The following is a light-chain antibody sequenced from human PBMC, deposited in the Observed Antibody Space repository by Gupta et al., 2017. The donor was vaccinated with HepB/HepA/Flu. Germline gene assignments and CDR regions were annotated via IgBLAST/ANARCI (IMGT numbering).Light chain of an antibody. CDR2: RNH. V-gene: IGLV1-44*01. CDR1: SSNIGIDI. Sequence: QSGLTQPPSVSGAPGQRVAISCSGSSSNIGIDIVNWYQQFPGTAPRLLIYRNHQRPSGVPDRFSDSKSGTSASLAISGLQAEDEADYYCASFDASRGAWLFGGGTKLTVL. CDR3: ASFDASRGAWL. J-gene: IGLJ3*02.